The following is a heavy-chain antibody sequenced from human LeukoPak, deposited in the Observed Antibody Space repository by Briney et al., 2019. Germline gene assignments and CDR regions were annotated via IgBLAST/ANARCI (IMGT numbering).Heavy chain of an antibody. CDR2: ISSSSSYI. CDR3: ARGHSGITIFGVVAIGKNGDY. CDR1: GFTFSSYS. V-gene: IGHV3-21*01. D-gene: IGHD3-3*01. J-gene: IGHJ4*02. Sequence: GGSLRLSCAASGFTFSSYSMNWVRQAPGKGLEWVSSISSSSSYIYYADSVKGRFTISRDNAKNSLYLQMNSLRAEDTAVYYCARGHSGITIFGVVAIGKNGDYWGQGTLVTVSS.